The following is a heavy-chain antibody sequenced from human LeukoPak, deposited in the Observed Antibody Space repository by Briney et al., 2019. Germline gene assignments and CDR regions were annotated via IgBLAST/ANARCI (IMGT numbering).Heavy chain of an antibody. V-gene: IGHV5-51*01. Sequence: GESLKISCQACGYTFNNYWIGWVRQMPGKGLEWMGIINPGDSDPRYSPSLQGRATISADRSISTAYLQWSSLKASDTAMYYCARHGVGSSWFGFDYWGQGTLVTVSS. CDR2: INPGDSDP. J-gene: IGHJ4*02. CDR1: GYTFNNYW. CDR3: ARHGVGSSWFGFDY. D-gene: IGHD6-6*01.